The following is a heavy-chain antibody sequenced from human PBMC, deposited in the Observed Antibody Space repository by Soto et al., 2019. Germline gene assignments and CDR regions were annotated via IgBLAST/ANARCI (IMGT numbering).Heavy chain of an antibody. CDR2: IYYSGST. J-gene: IGHJ4*02. D-gene: IGHD4-17*01. CDR1: GGSISSYY. CDR3: ARVYGDYLDY. V-gene: IGHV4-59*01. Sequence: QVQLQESGPGLVKPSETLSLTCTVSGGSISSYYWSWIRQPPGKGLEWIGYIYYSGSTNYNPSLKTRVTISVDTTKSQFSQKLSYVTAADTTVYYCARVYGDYLDYWGQGTLVTVSS.